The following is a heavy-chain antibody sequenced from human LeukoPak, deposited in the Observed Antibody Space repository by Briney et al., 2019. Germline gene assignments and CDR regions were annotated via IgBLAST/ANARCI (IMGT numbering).Heavy chain of an antibody. CDR2: IYYSGST. J-gene: IGHJ5*02. CDR3: ARSGITMVRGVITNWFDP. CDR1: GGSLSSYY. D-gene: IGHD3-10*01. Sequence: SETLSLTCTVSGGSLSSYYWSWIRQPPGKGLEWIGYIYYSGSTNYNPSLKSRVTISVDTSKNQFSLKLSSVTAADTAVYYCARSGITMVRGVITNWFDPWGQGTLVTVSS. V-gene: IGHV4-59*01.